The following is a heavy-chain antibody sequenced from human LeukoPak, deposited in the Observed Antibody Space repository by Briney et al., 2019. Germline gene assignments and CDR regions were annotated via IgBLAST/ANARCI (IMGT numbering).Heavy chain of an antibody. V-gene: IGHV3-33*01. CDR3: APPTFDY. CDR2: IWYDGRQK. Sequence: HPGGSLRLSCAASGLTFSNYGMHWVRQAPGKGLEWVAVIWYDGRQKYYADSVKGRVTISRDNAKNTVYLQMNSLRVEDTAVYYCAPPTFDYWGQGTLVTVSS. J-gene: IGHJ4*02. CDR1: GLTFSNYG.